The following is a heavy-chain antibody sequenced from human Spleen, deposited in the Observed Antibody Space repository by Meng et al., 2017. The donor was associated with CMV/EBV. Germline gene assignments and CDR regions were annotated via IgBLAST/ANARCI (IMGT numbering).Heavy chain of an antibody. Sequence: GESLKISCETSGYRFTRHWIGWVRQMPGKGLEWVGIIYPGDSDARYSPSLQGHVTISVDKSTTTAYLQWSSLKASDTATYYCARQDEGYGGSWYTHWGEGTLVTVSS. J-gene: IGHJ4*02. V-gene: IGHV5-51*01. CDR2: IYPGDSDA. D-gene: IGHD2-15*01. CDR1: GYRFTRHW. CDR3: ARQDEGYGGSWYTH.